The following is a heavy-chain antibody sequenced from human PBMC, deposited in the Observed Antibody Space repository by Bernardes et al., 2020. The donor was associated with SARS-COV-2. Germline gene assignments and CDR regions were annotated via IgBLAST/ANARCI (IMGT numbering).Heavy chain of an antibody. CDR3: AREEGYGDGTNWFDP. D-gene: IGHD4-17*01. V-gene: IGHV3-7*01. CDR1: GFTFSSCC. J-gene: IGHJ5*02. Sequence: GGSLRLSCAASGFTFSSCCMSWVRQAPGKGLEWVANIKQDGSEKYYVDSVKGRFTISRDNAKNSLYLQMNSLRAEDTAVYYCAREEGYGDGTNWFDPWGQGTLVTVSS. CDR2: IKQDGSEK.